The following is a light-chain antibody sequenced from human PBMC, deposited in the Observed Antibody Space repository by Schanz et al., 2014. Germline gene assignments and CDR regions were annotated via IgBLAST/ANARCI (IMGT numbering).Light chain of an antibody. CDR3: AAWDDSLNSWV. V-gene: IGLV1-40*01. J-gene: IGLJ3*02. CDR2: GNS. Sequence: QSVLTQPPSVSGAPGQRLTISCSGSSSNIGAGYDVHWYQQLPGTAPKLLIYGNSNRPSGGPGRFSGSKSGTSASLAISGLQSEDEADYYCAAWDDSLNSWVFGGGTKLTVL. CDR1: SSNIGAGYD.